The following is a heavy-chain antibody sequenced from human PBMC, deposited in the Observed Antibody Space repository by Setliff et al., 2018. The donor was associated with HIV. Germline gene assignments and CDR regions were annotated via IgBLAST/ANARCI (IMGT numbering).Heavy chain of an antibody. CDR2: ISAYNGNT. CDR1: GYTFTSYG. Sequence: ASVKVSCKASGYTFTSYGISWVRQAPGQGLEWMGWISAYNGNTYYGDSVKGRFTISRDNSKNTLYLQMNSLRAEDTAVYYCARDASIAVAGRYYYYYMDVWGKGTTVTVSS. V-gene: IGHV1-18*01. D-gene: IGHD6-19*01. CDR3: ARDASIAVAGRYYYYYMDV. J-gene: IGHJ6*03.